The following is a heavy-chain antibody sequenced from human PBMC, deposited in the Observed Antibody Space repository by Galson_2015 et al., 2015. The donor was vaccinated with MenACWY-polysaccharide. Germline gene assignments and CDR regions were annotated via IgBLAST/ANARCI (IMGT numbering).Heavy chain of an antibody. CDR3: ARTFGVVDY. CDR2: MNPNGGNS. J-gene: IGHJ4*02. D-gene: IGHD2-8*01. CDR1: GYTFTNYE. Sequence: SVKVSCTASGYTFTNYEINWVRQAPGKGLEWLARMNPNGGNSGYAQKFHGRVTLTKDTYINTAYLELSSLRSEDTAMYYCARTFGVVDYWGQGTLVTVSS. V-gene: IGHV1-8*01.